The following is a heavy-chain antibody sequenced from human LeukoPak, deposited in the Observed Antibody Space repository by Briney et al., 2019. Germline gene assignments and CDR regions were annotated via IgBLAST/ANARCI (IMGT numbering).Heavy chain of an antibody. CDR1: GYSISSSYY. CDR3: ARQYCTNGVCSLDY. J-gene: IGHJ4*02. D-gene: IGHD2-8*01. V-gene: IGHV4-4*07. Sequence: SETLSHTCAVSGYSISSSYYWSWIRQPAGKGLEWIGRIYTSGSTNYNPSLKSRVTMSVDTSKNQFSLKLSSVTAADTAVYYCARQYCTNGVCSLDYWGQGTLVTVSS. CDR2: IYTSGST.